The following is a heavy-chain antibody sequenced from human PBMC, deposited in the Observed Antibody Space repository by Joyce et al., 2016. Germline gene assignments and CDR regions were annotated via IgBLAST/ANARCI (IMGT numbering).Heavy chain of an antibody. J-gene: IGHJ4*02. D-gene: IGHD3-3*01. Sequence: EVQLVESGGGLVQPGGSLRLSCAASGFTFSSYWMHWVRQAPGEGPVWVSRINSEGRRTNYADSVKGRFTMSRDNARNTLFLQMKNLGGEDTAVYYCARGFSEYLYIFDYWGQGSLVSVSS. CDR2: INSEGRRT. CDR3: ARGFSEYLYIFDY. CDR1: GFTFSSYW. V-gene: IGHV3-74*01.